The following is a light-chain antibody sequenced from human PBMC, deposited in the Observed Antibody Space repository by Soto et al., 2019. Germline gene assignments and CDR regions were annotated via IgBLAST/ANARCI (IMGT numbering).Light chain of an antibody. V-gene: IGKV1-39*01. CDR3: QQSYSTTWT. CDR1: QGISTY. CDR2: AAS. Sequence: DIQMTQSPSSLSASVGDRVTITCRASQGISTYLNWYQQKPGKAPKLLIYAASSLQSGVPSRFSGSGSETDFTLTISSLQPEDFATYSCQQSYSTTWTFGQGTKV. J-gene: IGKJ1*01.